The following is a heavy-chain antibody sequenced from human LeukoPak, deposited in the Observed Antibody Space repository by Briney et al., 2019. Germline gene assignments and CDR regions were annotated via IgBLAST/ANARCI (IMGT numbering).Heavy chain of an antibody. CDR2: ISARGGST. CDR1: GFTFRAYA. V-gene: IGHV3-23*01. Sequence: PGGSLRLSCAASGFTFRAYAMAWVRQAPGKGLEWLSVISARGGSTDYADSVKGRFTISRDNSHNTVFLHMNSLRVEDTALYFCALGYCSGGDCYANPSYFAHWGQGTLVTVSS. D-gene: IGHD2-15*01. CDR3: ALGYCSGGDCYANPSYFAH. J-gene: IGHJ4*02.